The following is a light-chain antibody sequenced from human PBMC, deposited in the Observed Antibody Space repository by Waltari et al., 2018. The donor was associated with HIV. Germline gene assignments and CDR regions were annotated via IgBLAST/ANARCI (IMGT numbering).Light chain of an antibody. CDR2: DVS. J-gene: IGLJ1*01. CDR1: SSNIGSNY. V-gene: IGLV2-11*01. CDR3: CSYAGSPWV. Sequence: QSVLTQPPSASGTPGQRVTISCSGSSSNIGSNYVYWYQQHPGKAPKLMIYDVSKRPSGVPDRFSGSKSGNTASLTISGLQAEDEADYYCCSYAGSPWVFGTGTKVTVL.